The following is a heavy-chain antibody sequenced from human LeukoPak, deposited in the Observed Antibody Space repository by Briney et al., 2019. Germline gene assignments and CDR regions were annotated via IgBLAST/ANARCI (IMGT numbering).Heavy chain of an antibody. CDR1: GGSISNYY. CDR3: ARAPTWNYGMDA. CDR2: IYYPGST. D-gene: IGHD2/OR15-2a*01. Sequence: ASETLSLTCTVSGGSISNYYWSWIRQPPGKGLEWIGYIYYPGSTNYNPSLKSRVAISVDASKNQFSLKLSSVTAADTAVYHCARAPTWNYGMDAWGQGTTVTVSS. V-gene: IGHV4-59*01. J-gene: IGHJ6*02.